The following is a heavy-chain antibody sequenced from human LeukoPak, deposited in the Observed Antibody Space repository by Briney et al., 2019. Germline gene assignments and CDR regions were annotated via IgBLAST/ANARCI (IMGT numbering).Heavy chain of an antibody. CDR3: ARDATDDSFDI. V-gene: IGHV1-46*01. Sequence: ASVKVSCKASGYTFTTYYMHWVRQAPGQGLEWMGIINPSGGSKNYAQKFQGRLTMTRDTSTSTVCMNLSSLRSEDTAVYYCARDATDDSFDIWGQGTMVTVSS. CDR1: GYTFTTYY. CDR2: INPSGGSK. J-gene: IGHJ3*02.